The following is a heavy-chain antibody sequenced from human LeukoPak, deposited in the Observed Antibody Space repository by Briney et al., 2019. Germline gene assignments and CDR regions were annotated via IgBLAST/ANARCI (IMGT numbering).Heavy chain of an antibody. V-gene: IGHV1-18*01. CDR2: ISAYNGNT. CDR1: GYTFISYG. J-gene: IGHJ4*02. CDR3: ARSPTIPQRGDY. D-gene: IGHD3-9*01. Sequence: ASVKVSCKASGYTFISYGISWVRQAPGRGLEWMGWISAYNGNTNYAQKLQGRVTMTTDTSTSTAYMELRSLRSDDTAVYYCARSPTIPQRGDYWGQGTLVTVSS.